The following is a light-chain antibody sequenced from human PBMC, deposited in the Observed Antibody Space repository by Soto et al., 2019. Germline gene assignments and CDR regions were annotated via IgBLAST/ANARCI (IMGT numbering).Light chain of an antibody. V-gene: IGKV4-1*01. CDR1: QSVLYSSNNKNY. J-gene: IGKJ1*01. CDR3: QQYYSNPPT. CDR2: WAS. Sequence: DIVMTQSPDSLAVSLGERATFNCKSSQSVLYSSNNKNYLAWYQQKPGQPPKLLIYWASTRESGVPDRISGSGSGTDFTLTISSLQAEDVAVYYCQQYYSNPPTFGQGTKVDIK.